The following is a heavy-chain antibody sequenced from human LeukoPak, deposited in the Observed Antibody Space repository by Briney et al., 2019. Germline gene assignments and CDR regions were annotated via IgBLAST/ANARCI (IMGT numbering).Heavy chain of an antibody. D-gene: IGHD6-19*01. CDR1: GASVSSSDYY. V-gene: IGHV4-39*01. CDR2: LYFSGNP. J-gene: IGHJ4*02. Sequence: SETLSLTCTVSGASVSSSDYYWGWIRLPPGMRLEWIGNLYFSGNPYYNPSLNSRVTISVDTSKNQFSLKMRSVTAADTAVYYCARLGSGYPTPDYWGQGTLVTVSS. CDR3: ARLGSGYPTPDY.